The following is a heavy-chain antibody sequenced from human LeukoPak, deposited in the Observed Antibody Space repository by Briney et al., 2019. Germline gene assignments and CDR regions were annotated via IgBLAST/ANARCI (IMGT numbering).Heavy chain of an antibody. V-gene: IGHV1-2*02. CDR1: GYTFTGYY. CDR2: INPNSGGT. CDR3: GRVQVGPYYFDY. J-gene: IGHJ4*02. Sequence: ASVKVSCKASGYTFTGYYMHWVRQAPGQGLEWMGWINPNSGGTNYAQKFQGRVTMTRDTSISTAYMELSSLRSDDTAVYYCGRVQVGPYYFDYWGQGTLVTVSS.